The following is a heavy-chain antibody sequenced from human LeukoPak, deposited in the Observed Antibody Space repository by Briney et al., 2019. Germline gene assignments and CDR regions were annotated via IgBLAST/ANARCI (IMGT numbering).Heavy chain of an antibody. V-gene: IGHV3-74*01. J-gene: IGHJ4*02. Sequence: GGTLRLSCAASGFTFNIHWMHWVRQGPGKGLGLVSRTNTHGSRRDYAPSVKGRFTISRDNAKTTLYLQMNSLRAEDTAVYYCGRDLNWNQIDYWGQGSLVTVSS. CDR1: GFTFNIHW. CDR3: GRDLNWNQIDY. CDR2: TNTHGSRR. D-gene: IGHD1-20*01.